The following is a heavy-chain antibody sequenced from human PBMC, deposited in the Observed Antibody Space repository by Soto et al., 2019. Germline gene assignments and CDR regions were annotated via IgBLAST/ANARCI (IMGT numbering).Heavy chain of an antibody. CDR1: GFTFSSYG. Sequence: GGSLRLSCAASGFTFSSYGMHWVRQAPGKGLEWVAVIWYDGSNKYYADSVKGRFTISRDNSQNTLFLQMTSLRADDTAVYYCAKGGYTFAYEWGQGALVTVLL. CDR2: IWYDGSNK. J-gene: IGHJ4*02. D-gene: IGHD5-18*01. CDR3: AKGGYTFAYE. V-gene: IGHV3-33*08.